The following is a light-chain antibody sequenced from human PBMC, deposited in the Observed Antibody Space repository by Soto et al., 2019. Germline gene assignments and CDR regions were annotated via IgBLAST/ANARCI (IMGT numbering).Light chain of an antibody. CDR1: SSDVGGYNY. V-gene: IGLV2-14*01. CDR2: DVS. Sequence: QSVLTQPASVSGSPGQSITISCTGTSSDVGGYNYVSWYQQHPGKAPKLMIYDVSYWPSGVSNRFSGSMSGNTASLTISGLQAEDEADYYCSSYTNSSPFVFGTGTKVTVL. CDR3: SSYTNSSPFV. J-gene: IGLJ1*01.